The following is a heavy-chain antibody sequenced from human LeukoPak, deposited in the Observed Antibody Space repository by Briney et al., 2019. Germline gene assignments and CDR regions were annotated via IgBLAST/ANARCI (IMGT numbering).Heavy chain of an antibody. J-gene: IGHJ4*02. D-gene: IGHD2-8*01. CDR2: ISHSGGST. CDR1: GFTFSSYA. Sequence: PGGSLRLSCAASGFTFSSYAVSWVRQAPGKGLEWVSAISHSGGSTYDADSVKGRFTISRDNSKNTLYLQMNSLRAEDTAVYYCAKDTSIGRYCTNGVCSPFDYWGQGTLVTVSS. V-gene: IGHV3-23*01. CDR3: AKDTSIGRYCTNGVCSPFDY.